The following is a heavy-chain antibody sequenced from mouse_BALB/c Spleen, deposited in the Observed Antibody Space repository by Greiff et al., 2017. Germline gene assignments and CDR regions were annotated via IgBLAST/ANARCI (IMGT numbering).Heavy chain of an antibody. CDR3: ARGPYGYDGAWFAY. J-gene: IGHJ3*01. D-gene: IGHD2-2*01. CDR2: INPYNGDT. V-gene: IGHV1-20*02. Sequence: EVQLQQSGPELVKPGASVKISCKASGYSFTGYFMNWVMQSHGKSLEWIGRINPYNGDTFYNQKFKGKATLTVDKSSSTAHMELRSLASEDSAVYYCARGPYGYDGAWFAYWGQGTLVTVSA. CDR1: GYSFTGYF.